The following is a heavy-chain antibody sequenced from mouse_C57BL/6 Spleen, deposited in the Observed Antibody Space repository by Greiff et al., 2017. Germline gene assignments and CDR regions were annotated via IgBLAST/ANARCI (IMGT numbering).Heavy chain of an antibody. CDR3: ARHEGGGAMDY. V-gene: IGHV1-62-2*01. CDR2: FYPGSGSI. CDR1: GYTFTEYT. J-gene: IGHJ4*01. Sequence: QVQLQQSGAELVKPGASVKLSCTASGYTFTEYTIHWVKQRSGQGLEWIGWFYPGSGSIKYNEKFQDKATLTSDKSSSTVYIELSRLASEDSAVYFCARHEGGGAMDYWGRGTSVTGSS.